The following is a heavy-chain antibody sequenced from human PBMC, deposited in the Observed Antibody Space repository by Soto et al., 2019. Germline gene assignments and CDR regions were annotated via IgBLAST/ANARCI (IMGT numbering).Heavy chain of an antibody. Sequence: GGSLRLSCAASGFTFSSYEMNWVRQAPGKGLEWVSYISSSGSTIYYADSVKGRFTISRDNAKNSLYLQMNSLRAEDTAVYYCARGSNILAYGMDVRGQGTTVTVS. CDR1: GFTFSSYE. CDR2: ISSSGSTI. D-gene: IGHD3-9*01. V-gene: IGHV3-48*03. CDR3: ARGSNILAYGMDV. J-gene: IGHJ6*02.